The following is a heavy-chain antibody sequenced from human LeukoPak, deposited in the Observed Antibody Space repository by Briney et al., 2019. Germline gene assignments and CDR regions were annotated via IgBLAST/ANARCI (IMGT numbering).Heavy chain of an antibody. CDR2: ITPYNGNT. CDR1: GYRFIDYG. D-gene: IGHD2-21*01. J-gene: IGHJ4*02. CDR3: ARDAHMNPRFPDY. Sequence: AAVKVSCKASGYRFIDYGISWVRQAPGQGLEWMGWITPYNGNTEYAPKVQGRLTMTTDTPTTTAYLELRSLRPEDTAVYYCARDAHMNPRFPDYWGQGTLVTVSS. V-gene: IGHV1-18*01.